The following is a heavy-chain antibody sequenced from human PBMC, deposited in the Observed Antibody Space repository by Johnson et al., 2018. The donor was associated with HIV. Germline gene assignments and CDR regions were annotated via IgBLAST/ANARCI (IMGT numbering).Heavy chain of an antibody. CDR3: ARDRIAVAKGAFDI. CDR1: GFTFSSYW. D-gene: IGHD6-19*01. J-gene: IGHJ3*02. Sequence: VQLVESGGGLVQPGGSLRLSCAASGFTFSSYWMHWVRRAPGKGLVWVSHINSDGSSTSYADSVKCRFTISRDNAKNTLYLQMNSLRAEDTAVYYCARDRIAVAKGAFDIWGKGTMVTVSS. CDR2: INSDGSST. V-gene: IGHV3-74*01.